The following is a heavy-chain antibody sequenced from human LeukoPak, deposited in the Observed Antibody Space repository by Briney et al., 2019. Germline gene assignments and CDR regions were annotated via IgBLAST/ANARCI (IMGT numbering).Heavy chain of an antibody. CDR2: INPNSGGT. D-gene: IGHD6-13*01. CDR3: ARDGSWSSSYNWFDP. V-gene: IGHV1-2*02. J-gene: IGHJ5*02. Sequence: ASVKVSCKASGYTFTAYYMHWVRQAPGQGLEWMGWINPNSGGTNYAQKFQGRVTMTRDTSISTAYMELSRLRSDDTAVYYCARDGSWSSSYNWFDPWGQGTLVTVSS. CDR1: GYTFTAYY.